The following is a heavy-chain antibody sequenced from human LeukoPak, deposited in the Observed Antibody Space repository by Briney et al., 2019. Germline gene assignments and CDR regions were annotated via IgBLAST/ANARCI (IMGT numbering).Heavy chain of an antibody. J-gene: IGHJ3*02. Sequence: PSETLSLTCTVSGGSISSGSYYWSWIRQPAGKGLEWIGSIYYSGSTNYNPSLKSRVTISVDTSKNQFSLELSSVTAADTAVYYCAVNLTRHTFAIWGQGTMVTLSS. CDR1: GGSISSGSYY. D-gene: IGHD1-1*01. CDR2: IYYSGST. CDR3: AVNLTRHTFAI. V-gene: IGHV4-61*10.